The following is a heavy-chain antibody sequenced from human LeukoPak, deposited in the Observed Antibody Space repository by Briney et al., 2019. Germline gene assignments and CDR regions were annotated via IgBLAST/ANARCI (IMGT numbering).Heavy chain of an antibody. CDR1: GFTFRSHA. J-gene: IGHJ4*02. Sequence: GTSLRLSCATSGFTFRSHAVHWVRQSPGKGLEWVAQIWYDGSNKYYADSVKGRFTISRDNSKNALYLQLTSLRLEDTALYYCVKDLTGTWSFDYWGQGTLVTVSS. D-gene: IGHD3-9*01. CDR3: VKDLTGTWSFDY. V-gene: IGHV3-30*14. CDR2: IWYDGSNK.